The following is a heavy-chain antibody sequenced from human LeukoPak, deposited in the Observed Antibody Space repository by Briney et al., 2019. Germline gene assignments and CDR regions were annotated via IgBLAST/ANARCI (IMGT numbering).Heavy chain of an antibody. D-gene: IGHD3-9*01. V-gene: IGHV3-53*01. CDR1: GFTVSSNY. CDR3: ARVYDILTGYYGGAFDI. CDR2: IYSGGGT. J-gene: IGHJ3*02. Sequence: PGGSLRLSCAASGFTVSSNYMSWVRQAPGKGLEWVSVIYSGGGTYYADSVKGRFTISRDNSKNTLYLQMNSLRAEDTAVYYCARVYDILTGYYGGAFDIWGQGTMVTVSS.